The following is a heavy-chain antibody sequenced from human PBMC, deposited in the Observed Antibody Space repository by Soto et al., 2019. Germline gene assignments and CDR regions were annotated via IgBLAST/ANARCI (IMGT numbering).Heavy chain of an antibody. CDR1: GFTFSSYA. CDR2: ISSNGGST. V-gene: IGHV3-64D*06. Sequence: GGSLRLSCAASGFTFSSYAMHWVRQAPGKGLEYVSAISSNGGSTYYADSVKGRFTISRDNSKNTLYLQMSSLRAEDTAVYYCVKAGLRYFVWLPLRCFDPWDQGTLVTV. D-gene: IGHD3-9*01. CDR3: VKAGLRYFVWLPLRCFDP. J-gene: IGHJ5*02.